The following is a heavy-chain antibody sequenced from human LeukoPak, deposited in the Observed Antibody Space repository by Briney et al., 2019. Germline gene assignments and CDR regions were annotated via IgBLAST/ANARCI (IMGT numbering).Heavy chain of an antibody. Sequence: GGSLRLSCAASGFTFSSYAMSWVRQAPGKGLEWVSAISGSGGSTYYADSVKGRFTISRDNSKNTLYLQMNSLRAEDTAVYYCAKDWGSTTVVPEGDYWGQGTLVTVSS. J-gene: IGHJ4*02. D-gene: IGHD4-23*01. CDR2: ISGSGGST. CDR1: GFTFSSYA. CDR3: AKDWGSTTVVPEGDY. V-gene: IGHV3-23*01.